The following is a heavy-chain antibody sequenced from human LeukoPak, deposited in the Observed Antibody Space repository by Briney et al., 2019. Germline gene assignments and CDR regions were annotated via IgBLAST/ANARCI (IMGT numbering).Heavy chain of an antibody. Sequence: PSETLSLTRTVSGDSISDYYWSWIRQPPGKRLEWIGYIHHSGTTNYNPSLKSRVTISLDTSKNQFSLKLSSVTAADTAVYYCARVGNMAAATWGQGTLVTVSS. V-gene: IGHV4-59*01. CDR1: GDSISDYY. CDR2: IHHSGTT. CDR3: ARVGNMAAAT. J-gene: IGHJ4*02. D-gene: IGHD6-13*01.